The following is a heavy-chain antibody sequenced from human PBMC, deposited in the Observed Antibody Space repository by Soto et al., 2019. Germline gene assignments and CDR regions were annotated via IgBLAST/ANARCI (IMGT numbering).Heavy chain of an antibody. CDR2: ISGGGDTT. J-gene: IGHJ4*02. V-gene: IGHV3-23*01. CDR1: GFTFNNYA. D-gene: IGHD3-10*01. CDR3: AKGRGGSGSLPPRVDF. Sequence: EVQLLESGGGLVQPGGSLRLSCAASGFTFNNYAMTWVRQAPGQGLEWVSAISGGGDTTSYADSVKGRFNVSRDGSTNTLYLQMSSLRAEDTALYYCAKGRGGSGSLPPRVDFWGQGTLVTVSS.